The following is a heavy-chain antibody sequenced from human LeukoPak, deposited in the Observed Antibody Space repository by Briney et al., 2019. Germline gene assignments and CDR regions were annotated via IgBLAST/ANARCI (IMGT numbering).Heavy chain of an antibody. J-gene: IGHJ6*02. V-gene: IGHV3-7*03. Sequence: GGSLRLSCTASGFTFSSYWMNWARQAPGKGLEWVASINHNGNVNYYVDSVKGRFTISRDNAKNSLYLQMSNLRAEDTAVYFCVRGGGLDVWGQGATVTVSS. CDR3: VRGGGLDV. CDR2: INHNGNVN. CDR1: GFTFSSYW. D-gene: IGHD3-16*01.